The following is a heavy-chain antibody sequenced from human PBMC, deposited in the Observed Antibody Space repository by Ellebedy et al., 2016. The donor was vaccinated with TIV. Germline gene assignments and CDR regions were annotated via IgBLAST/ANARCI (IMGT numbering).Heavy chain of an antibody. CDR1: GFTLSGFS. CDR3: ARFAYNYGMDS. Sequence: PGGSLRLSCIASGFTLSGFSMSWVRQAPGKGLEWVAHIMENGYVAYYVDSVKGRFTISRDNAKNSLYLQMNSLRADDTAVFYCARFAYNYGMDSWGQGTLVTVSS. D-gene: IGHD1-20*01. V-gene: IGHV3-7*01. CDR2: IMENGYVA. J-gene: IGHJ5*01.